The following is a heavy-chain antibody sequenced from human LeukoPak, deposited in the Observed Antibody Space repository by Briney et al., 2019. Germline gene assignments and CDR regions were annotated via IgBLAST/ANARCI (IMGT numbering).Heavy chain of an antibody. CDR2: ISAYNGNT. J-gene: IGHJ3*02. CDR1: GYTFTSYG. CDR3: ARAGHSSGYYYVLVHNKNAFDI. V-gene: IGHV1-18*01. D-gene: IGHD3-22*01. Sequence: GASVKVSCKASGYTFTSYGISWVRQAPGQGLEWMGWISAYNGNTNYAQKLQGRVTMTTDTSTSTAYMELRSLRSDDTAVYYCARAGHSSGYYYVLVHNKNAFDIWGQGTMVTVSS.